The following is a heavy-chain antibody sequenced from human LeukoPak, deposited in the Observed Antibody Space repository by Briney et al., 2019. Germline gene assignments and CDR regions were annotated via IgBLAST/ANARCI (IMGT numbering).Heavy chain of an antibody. CDR2: MNPNSGDT. CDR1: GYTFTNYD. D-gene: IGHD6-13*01. Sequence: GASVKVSCKASGYTFTNYDISWVRQATGQGLEWMGWMNPNSGDTGYAQKFQGRVTITRNTSISTAYMELSSLRSEDTAVYYCARGPIADYYFDYWGQGTLVTVSS. CDR3: ARGPIADYYFDY. V-gene: IGHV1-8*03. J-gene: IGHJ4*02.